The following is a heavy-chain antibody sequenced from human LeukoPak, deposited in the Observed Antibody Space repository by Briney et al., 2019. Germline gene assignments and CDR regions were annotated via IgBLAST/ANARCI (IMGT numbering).Heavy chain of an antibody. J-gene: IGHJ4*02. V-gene: IGHV1-2*02. CDR3: ARDAPFRQGFDY. Sequence: ASVKVSCKASGYTFTGYYMHWVRQAPGQGLEWMGWINPNSGGTNYAQKFQGRVTMTRDTSISTAYMELSRLRSDDTAVYYCARDAPFRQGFDYWGQGTLVTVSS. CDR2: INPNSGGT. CDR1: GYTFTGYY.